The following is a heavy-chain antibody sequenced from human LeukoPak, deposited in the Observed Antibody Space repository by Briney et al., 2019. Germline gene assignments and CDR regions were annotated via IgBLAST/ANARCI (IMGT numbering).Heavy chain of an antibody. CDR2: IYQSETT. J-gene: IGHJ5*02. Sequence: PSETLSLTCTVSGYSISSGYYWGWIRQPPGKGLEWIGSIYQSETTYYNPSRKSRVTISLDTSKNQFSLRLSSVTAADTAVYYCARVRGRLSWFDPWGQGTLVTVSS. V-gene: IGHV4-38-2*02. D-gene: IGHD2-15*01. CDR1: GYSISSGYY. CDR3: ARVRGRLSWFDP.